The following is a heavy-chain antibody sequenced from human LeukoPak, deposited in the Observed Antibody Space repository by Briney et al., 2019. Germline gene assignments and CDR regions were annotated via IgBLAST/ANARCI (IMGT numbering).Heavy chain of an antibody. D-gene: IGHD3-10*01. CDR1: VYTFTGYY. Sequence: GASVKVSPKASVYTFTGYYMHSVRQGPGQGLEWVWCVKPISGGANYAQKFQGRVIMTRDTSISTAYMELSRLRSDDAAVYYCSSWRYYGSGSFGAFDIWGQGTMVTVSS. CDR2: VKPISGGA. CDR3: SSWRYYGSGSFGAFDI. V-gene: IGHV1-2*02. J-gene: IGHJ3*02.